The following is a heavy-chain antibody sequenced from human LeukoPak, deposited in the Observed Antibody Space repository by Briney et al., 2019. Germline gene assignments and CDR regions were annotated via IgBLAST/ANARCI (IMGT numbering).Heavy chain of an antibody. V-gene: IGHV3-30*02. D-gene: IGHD6-13*01. Sequence: PGGSLRPSCAASGFTFSSYGIHWVRQAPGKGLEWVAFIRYDGSNKYYADSVRGRFTISRDNSKNTLYLQMNLRADDTAVYYCAKSYRSGWYRGVIDYWGQGTLVTVSS. CDR2: IRYDGSNK. CDR3: AKSYRSGWYRGVIDY. CDR1: GFTFSSYG. J-gene: IGHJ4*02.